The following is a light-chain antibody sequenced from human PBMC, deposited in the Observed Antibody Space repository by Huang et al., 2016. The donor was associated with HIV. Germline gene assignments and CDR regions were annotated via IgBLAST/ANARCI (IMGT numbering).Light chain of an antibody. CDR3: QQSYSTPIT. V-gene: IGKV1-39*01. CDR2: AAS. Sequence: DIQMTQSPSSLSASVGDRVTITCRASQSISTYLNWYQQKPGKAPKLLIYAASRLQSGVPSGFSGSGSGTDFTLTISSLQPEDFATYYCQQSYSTPITFGQGTRLEIK. J-gene: IGKJ5*01. CDR1: QSISTY.